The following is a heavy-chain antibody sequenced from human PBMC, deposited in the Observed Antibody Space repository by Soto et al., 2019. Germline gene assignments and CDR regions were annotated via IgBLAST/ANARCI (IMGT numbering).Heavy chain of an antibody. CDR3: ARTIVSVGDAGDYYYYYGMDV. Sequence: QVQLQESGPGLVKPSQTLSLTCTVSGGSISSGGYYWSWIRQHPGKGLEWIGYIYYSGSTYYNPSLKSRVTISVDTSKNQFSLKLSSVTAADTAVYYCARTIVSVGDAGDYYYYYGMDVWGQGTTVTVSS. CDR2: IYYSGST. D-gene: IGHD3-10*01. CDR1: GGSISSGGYY. V-gene: IGHV4-31*03. J-gene: IGHJ6*02.